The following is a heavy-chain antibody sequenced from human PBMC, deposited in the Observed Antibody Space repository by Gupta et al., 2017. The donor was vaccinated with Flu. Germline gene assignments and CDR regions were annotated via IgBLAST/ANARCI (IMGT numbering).Heavy chain of an antibody. CDR1: AISSSSYY. D-gene: IGHD5-12*01. V-gene: IGHV4-39*01. CDR2: IYYSGST. J-gene: IGHJ4*02. Sequence: AISSSSYYWGWIRQPPGKGLEWIGSIYYSGSTYDNPSLKSRVTISVDTSKNQFSLKLSSVTAADTAVYYCASGPLGYARSWGQGTLVTVYS. CDR3: ASGPLGYARS.